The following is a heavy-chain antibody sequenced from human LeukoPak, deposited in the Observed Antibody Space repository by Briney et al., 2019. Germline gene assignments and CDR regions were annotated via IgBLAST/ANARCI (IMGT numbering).Heavy chain of an antibody. V-gene: IGHV1-18*01. CDR1: GYTFANHG. CDR3: ARVTYLRPYQLDY. D-gene: IGHD2-2*01. CDR2: ISLDSGNT. J-gene: IGHJ4*02. Sequence: AASVKVSCKASGYTFANHGINWVRQAPGQGLEWMGWISLDSGNTGYAQRVRGRVTLTTDTSTSTAYMELRSLRSDDTAVYFCARVTYLRPYQLDYWGQGTLVSISS.